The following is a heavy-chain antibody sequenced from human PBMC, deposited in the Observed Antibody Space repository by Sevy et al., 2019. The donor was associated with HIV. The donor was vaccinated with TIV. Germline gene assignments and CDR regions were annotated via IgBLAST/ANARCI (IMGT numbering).Heavy chain of an antibody. CDR3: VRVEVGL. CDR2: INIDGKNV. J-gene: IGHJ4*02. V-gene: IGHV3-74*01. CDR1: GFTFETQW. D-gene: IGHD2-8*01. Sequence: GGSLRLSCVASGFTFETQWMHWVRRAPGKGLEWVSRINIDGKNVAYAESVKGRFTISRDNAKHTLDLQMHSPGVEDTAIYIGVRVEVGLWGQGVQVTVSS.